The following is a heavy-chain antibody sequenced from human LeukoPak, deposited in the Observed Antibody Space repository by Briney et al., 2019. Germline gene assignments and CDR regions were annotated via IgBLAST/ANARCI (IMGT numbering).Heavy chain of an antibody. CDR3: ARDTGYFGSGGFDL. CDR2: IYPSGST. CDR1: GGSISDYY. D-gene: IGHD3-10*01. J-gene: IGHJ4*02. V-gene: IGHV4-4*07. Sequence: SETLYLTCTDSGGSISDYYWSWIRQPAGKGLEWIGRIYPSGSTNYSPSLKSRFTMSVDTSKNQFSLRLSSVTAADTAVYYCARDTGYFGSGGFDLWGQGTLVTVSS.